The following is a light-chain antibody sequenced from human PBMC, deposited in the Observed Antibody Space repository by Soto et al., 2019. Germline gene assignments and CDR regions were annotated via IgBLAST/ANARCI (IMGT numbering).Light chain of an antibody. CDR1: QSVSSN. J-gene: IGKJ1*01. V-gene: IGKV3-15*01. Sequence: EIVMTQSPATLSVSPGERATLSCRASQSVSSNLAWYQQKPGQAPRLLIYGASTRATGIPARFSGSGSGTEFTLTISSLHSEDFAVYYCQQYNNWPRTFGQGTMVEI. CDR3: QQYNNWPRT. CDR2: GAS.